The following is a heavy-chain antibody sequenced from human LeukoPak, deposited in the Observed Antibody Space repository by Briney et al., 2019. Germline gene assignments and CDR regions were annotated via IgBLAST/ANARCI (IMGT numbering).Heavy chain of an antibody. D-gene: IGHD2-21*01. J-gene: IGHJ4*02. Sequence: GGSLRLSCVGSGFTFRSHAMSWVRQAPEKGLGFVSGIYENGGTTYYADSVKGRFSISRDNSKNTLYLQMDSLRGEDTAVYYCAKDFRIGYSAHFDYWGQGALVTVSS. CDR3: AKDFRIGYSAHFDY. CDR2: IYENGGTT. V-gene: IGHV3-23*01. CDR1: GFTFRSHA.